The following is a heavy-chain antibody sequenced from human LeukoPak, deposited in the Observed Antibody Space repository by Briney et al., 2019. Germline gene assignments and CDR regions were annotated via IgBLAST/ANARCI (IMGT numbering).Heavy chain of an antibody. CDR3: ARGGGLDV. J-gene: IGHJ6*02. CDR1: GFIFNNYA. CDR2: ISWNSGSI. V-gene: IGHV3-9*01. Sequence: HPGGSLRLSCAGSGFIFNNYAMHWVRQPPGKGLEWVSGISWNSGSIDYVDSVKGRFTISRDNAKNSLYLQMSNLRAEDTAVYFCARGGGLDVWGQGATVTVSS. D-gene: IGHD3-16*01.